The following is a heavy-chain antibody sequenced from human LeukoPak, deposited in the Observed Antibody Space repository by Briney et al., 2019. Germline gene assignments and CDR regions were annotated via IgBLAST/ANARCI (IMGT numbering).Heavy chain of an antibody. V-gene: IGHV1-2*02. D-gene: IGHD6-19*01. J-gene: IGHJ4*02. CDR2: INPNNGGT. Sequence: EASVKVSCKAFGYTITGYYIHWVRQAPGQGLEWMAWINPNNGGTNSAQNFQGRVTMTRDASISTAYMELSRLRSDDTAVYFCARSNSGWYDGYYFDYWGQGTLVTVSS. CDR1: GYTITGYY. CDR3: ARSNSGWYDGYYFDY.